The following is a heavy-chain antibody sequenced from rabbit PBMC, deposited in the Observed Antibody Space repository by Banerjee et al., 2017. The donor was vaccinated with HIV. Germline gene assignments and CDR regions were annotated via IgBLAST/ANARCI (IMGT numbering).Heavy chain of an antibody. J-gene: IGHJ4*01. Sequence: QSLEESGGDLVKPGASLTLTCTASGFTLSSYFMCWVRQAPGKGLEWIACIYNGDGSTYYASWVNGRFTISRSTSLDTVDLIMTSLTAADTATYFCARSEPLMVVIPYYFTLWGPGTLVTVS. CDR2: IYNGDGST. CDR1: GFTLSSYF. V-gene: IGHV1S43*01. D-gene: IGHD5-1*01. CDR3: ARSEPLMVVIPYYFTL.